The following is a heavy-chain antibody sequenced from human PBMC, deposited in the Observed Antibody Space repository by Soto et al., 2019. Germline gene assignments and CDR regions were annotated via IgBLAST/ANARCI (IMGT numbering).Heavy chain of an antibody. D-gene: IGHD5-12*01. Sequence: GGSLRLSCAASGFTFSSYGMHWVRQAPGKGLEWVAVISYDGSNKYYADSVKGRSTISRDNSKNTLYLQMNSLRAEDTAVYYCAKDFLVPRIVATIARSHFDYWGQGTLVTVSS. CDR3: AKDFLVPRIVATIARSHFDY. J-gene: IGHJ4*02. V-gene: IGHV3-30*18. CDR1: GFTFSSYG. CDR2: ISYDGSNK.